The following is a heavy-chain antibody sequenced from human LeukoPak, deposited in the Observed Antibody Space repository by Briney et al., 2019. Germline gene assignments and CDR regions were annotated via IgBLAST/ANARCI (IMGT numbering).Heavy chain of an antibody. D-gene: IGHD3-3*01. CDR3: SRGGFWGAKETDY. CDR2: ISSDGNTK. J-gene: IGHJ4*02. CDR1: GFTFRTYD. V-gene: IGHV3-30-3*01. Sequence: GGSLRLSCAASGFTFRTYDIHWVRQAPGEGLEWVALISSDGNTKHYADSVKGRFTLSRDNSKNTLYLQMNGLRAEDTAVYYCSRGGFWGAKETDYWGQGTLVTVSS.